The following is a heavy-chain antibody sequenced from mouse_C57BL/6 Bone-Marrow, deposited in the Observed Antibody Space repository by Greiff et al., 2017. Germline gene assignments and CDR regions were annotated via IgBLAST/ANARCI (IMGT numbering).Heavy chain of an antibody. CDR2: IYPRSGNT. Sequence: QVQLQQPGAELVKPGASVKLSCKASGYTFTSYGISWVKQRTGQGLEWIGEIYPRSGNTYYNEKFKGKATLTADKSSSTAYMELRSLTSEDSAVYFCARENYGSSDGYWGQGTTLTVSS. V-gene: IGHV1-81*01. D-gene: IGHD1-1*01. J-gene: IGHJ2*01. CDR3: ARENYGSSDGY. CDR1: GYTFTSYG.